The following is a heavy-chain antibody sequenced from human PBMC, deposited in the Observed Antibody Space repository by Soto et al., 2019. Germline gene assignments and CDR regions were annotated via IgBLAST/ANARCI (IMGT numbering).Heavy chain of an antibody. J-gene: IGHJ4*02. CDR3: ARVGTDYGSGSPYYSDY. D-gene: IGHD3-10*01. CDR2: ISPSSSFL. Sequence: PGLSLRFSCVPSGFSLRSYYMYCLGQATGRGLEWASSISPSSSFLNYADSVKGRFTISRDNAKSSVNLQMNSLRGEDTAVYYCARVGTDYGSGSPYYSDYWGQGP. CDR1: GFSLRSYY. V-gene: IGHV3-21*06.